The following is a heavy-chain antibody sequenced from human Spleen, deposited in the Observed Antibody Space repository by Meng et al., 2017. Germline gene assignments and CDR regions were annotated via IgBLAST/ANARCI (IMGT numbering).Heavy chain of an antibody. J-gene: IGHJ4*02. D-gene: IGHD5-24*01. CDR1: SGSFSGYY. CDR2: INHSGTT. V-gene: IGHV4-34*01. CDR3: AREMATIRDC. Sequence: QVQLQLWGAGLLRPSETLSLTCAVFSGSFSGYYWSWIRQPPGKGLEWIGEINHSGTTNYNPSLKSRVTISIDTSKNQFSLNLSSVTAADTAVYYCAREMATIRDCWGQGALVTVSS.